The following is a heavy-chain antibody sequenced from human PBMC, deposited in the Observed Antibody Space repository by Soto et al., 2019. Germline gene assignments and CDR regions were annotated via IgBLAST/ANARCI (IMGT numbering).Heavy chain of an antibody. CDR1: GFTFSNAW. CDR3: TTDGPRWLRRTEDAFDI. J-gene: IGHJ3*02. V-gene: IGHV3-15*01. CDR2: IKSKTDGGTT. Sequence: EVQLVESGGGLVKPGGSLRLSCAASGFTFSNAWMSWVRQAPGKGLEWGGRIKSKTDGGTTDYAAPVKGRFTISRDDSTNTLYLQMNSRKTEDTAVYYWTTDGPRWLRRTEDAFDIWGQGTMVTVSS. D-gene: IGHD5-12*01.